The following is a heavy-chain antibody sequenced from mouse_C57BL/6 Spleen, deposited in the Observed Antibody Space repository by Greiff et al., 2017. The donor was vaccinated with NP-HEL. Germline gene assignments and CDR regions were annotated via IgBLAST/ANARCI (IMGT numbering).Heavy chain of an antibody. Sequence: VQLQQSGPELVKPGASVKISCKASGYSFTGYYMNWVKQSPEKSLEWIGEINPSTGGTTYNQKFKAKATLTVDKSSSTAYMQLKSLTSEDSAVYYCARAYYSNYGDYFDYWGQGTTLTVSS. CDR1: GYSFTGYY. CDR3: ARAYYSNYGDYFDY. V-gene: IGHV1-42*01. J-gene: IGHJ2*01. CDR2: INPSTGGT. D-gene: IGHD2-5*01.